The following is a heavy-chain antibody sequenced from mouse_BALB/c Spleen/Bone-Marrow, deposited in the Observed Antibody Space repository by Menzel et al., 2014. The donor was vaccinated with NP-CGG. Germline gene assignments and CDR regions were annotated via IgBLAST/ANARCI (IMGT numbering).Heavy chain of an antibody. J-gene: IGHJ3*01. Sequence: VQLKESGGGLVQPGGSRKLSCAASGFTFSSIGMHWVRQAPEKGLEWVAYISSGSSTIYYADTVKGRFTIPRDNPKNTLFLQMTSLRSEDTAMYYCARGIGYDAWFVYWGQGTLVTVSA. CDR3: ARGIGYDAWFVY. V-gene: IGHV5-17*02. CDR2: ISSGSSTI. CDR1: GFTFSSIG. D-gene: IGHD2-2*01.